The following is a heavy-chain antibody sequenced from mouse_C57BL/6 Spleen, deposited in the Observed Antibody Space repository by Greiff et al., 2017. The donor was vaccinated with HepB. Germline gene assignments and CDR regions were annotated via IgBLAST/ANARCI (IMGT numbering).Heavy chain of an antibody. V-gene: IGHV1-5*01. Sequence: EVQLQQSGTVLARPGASVKMSCKTSGYTFTSYWMHWVKQRPGQGLEWIGAIYPGNSDTSYNQKFKGKAKLTADTSASTAYMELSSLTNEDSAVYYFTREDYYGSSSWYFDDWGTGTTVTVSS. CDR3: TREDYYGSSSWYFDD. J-gene: IGHJ1*03. D-gene: IGHD1-1*01. CDR1: GYTFTSYW. CDR2: IYPGNSDT.